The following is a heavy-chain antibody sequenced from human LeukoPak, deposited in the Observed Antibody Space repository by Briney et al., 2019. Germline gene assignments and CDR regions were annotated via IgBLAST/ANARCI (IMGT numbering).Heavy chain of an antibody. CDR3: AGQYSSGPTVD. J-gene: IGHJ4*02. Sequence: GGSLRLSCAASGITFSTFTMHWVRQAPGKGLEWVAVISYDGGSEYYADSVKGRFTISRDSPRNTLHLQMNSLRAEDTAVYYCAGQYSSGPTVDWGQGTLVTVSS. D-gene: IGHD6-19*01. CDR1: GITFSTFT. V-gene: IGHV3-30*04. CDR2: ISYDGGSE.